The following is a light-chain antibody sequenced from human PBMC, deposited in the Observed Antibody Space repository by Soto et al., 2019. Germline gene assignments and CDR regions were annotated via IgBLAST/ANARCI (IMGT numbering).Light chain of an antibody. V-gene: IGKV3-20*01. CDR2: GAS. CDR1: QAVSSN. CDR3: QQYGSSPQIT. Sequence: EIVMTQSPATLSVSPGERATLSCRASQAVSSNLAWYQQKPGQAPRLLIYGASNRAAGIPDRFGGSGSGTDFTLTISRLEPEDFAVYYCQQYGSSPQITFGQGTRLEI. J-gene: IGKJ5*01.